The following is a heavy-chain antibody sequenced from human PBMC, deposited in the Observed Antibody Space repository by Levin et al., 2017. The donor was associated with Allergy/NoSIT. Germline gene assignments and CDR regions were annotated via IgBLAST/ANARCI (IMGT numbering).Heavy chain of an antibody. D-gene: IGHD4-17*01. Sequence: GESLKISCAASGFTFSNVWMNWVRQAPGKGLEWVGRIKSKNDGGTTDYTAPVKGRFTISRDDSKTTLYLQMNSLKTEDTAVYYCAIEEDGVDAFDLWGQGTMVTVSS. CDR3: AIEEDGVDAFDL. CDR2: IKSKNDGGTT. J-gene: IGHJ3*01. CDR1: GFTFSNVW. V-gene: IGHV3-15*01.